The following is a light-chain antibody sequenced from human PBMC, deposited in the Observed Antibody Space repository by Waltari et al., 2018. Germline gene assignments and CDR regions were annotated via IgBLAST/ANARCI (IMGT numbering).Light chain of an antibody. CDR1: SSNIGNDY. CDR2: ENN. CDR3: GTWDTSLSALI. J-gene: IGLJ2*01. Sequence: QSVLTQPPSVSAAPGQKVTIPCSGSSSNIGNDYVSWYQQLPGTAPKLFIYENNKRPSGTPDRFSGSKSGTSATLGITGLQTGDEADYYCGTWDTSLSALIFGGGTKLTVL. V-gene: IGLV1-51*02.